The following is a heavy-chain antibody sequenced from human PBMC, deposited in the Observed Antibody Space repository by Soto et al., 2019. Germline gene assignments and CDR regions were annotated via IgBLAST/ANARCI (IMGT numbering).Heavy chain of an antibody. CDR2: TYYRSKWYN. V-gene: IGHV6-1*01. Sequence: SQTLSLTCALSGDSVSSISAAWNWIRQSPSGGLEWLGRTYYRSKWYNDSAVSVRSRITINPDTSKNQFSLQLNSVTPEDTAVYYCVRVRLTSGIDVWGQGTTVTVSS. CDR3: VRVRLTSGIDV. CDR1: GDSVSSISAA. J-gene: IGHJ6*02. D-gene: IGHD2-8*01.